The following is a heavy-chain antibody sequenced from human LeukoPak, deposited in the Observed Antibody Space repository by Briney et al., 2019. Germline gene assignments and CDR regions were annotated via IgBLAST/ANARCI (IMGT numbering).Heavy chain of an antibody. Sequence: SETLSLTCTVSGGSISTYYLTWFRQPPGKGLEWIGHTHNSGGTNYNPSLKSRVTISGDSSENQFSLKLTSVTAADTAVYYCARVGYYDSRLLDYWGQGTLVTVSS. CDR2: THNSGGT. V-gene: IGHV4-59*01. J-gene: IGHJ4*02. CDR3: ARVGYYDSRLLDY. CDR1: GGSISTYY. D-gene: IGHD3-22*01.